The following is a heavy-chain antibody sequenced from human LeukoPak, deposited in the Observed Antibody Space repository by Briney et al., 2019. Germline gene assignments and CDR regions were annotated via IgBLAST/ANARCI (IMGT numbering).Heavy chain of an antibody. CDR2: IWYDGSNK. CDR3: ARDQEDYYDSSGRYYYYGMDV. Sequence: GGSLRLSCAASGFTFSSYGMHWVRQAPGKGVEGVAVIWYDGSNKYYADSVKGRFTISRDNSKNTLYLQLNSLRAEDTAVYYCARDQEDYYDSSGRYYYYGMDVWGQGTTVTVSS. D-gene: IGHD3-22*01. CDR1: GFTFSSYG. V-gene: IGHV3-33*01. J-gene: IGHJ6*02.